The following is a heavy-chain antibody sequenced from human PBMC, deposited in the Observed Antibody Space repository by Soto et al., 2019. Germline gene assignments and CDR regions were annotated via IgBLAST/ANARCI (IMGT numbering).Heavy chain of an antibody. CDR3: ARGGHDFAFDY. CDR2: IYYSGRT. J-gene: IGHJ4*02. Sequence: SETLSLTCTVSGGSMYAYYWSWIRQPPGKGLDWIGYIYYSGRTNYNPSLKSRVTISVDTSKSQFSLNLSSVTAADTAVYYCARGGHDFAFDYWGQGGLVT. D-gene: IGHD5-12*01. V-gene: IGHV4-59*01. CDR1: GGSMYAYY.